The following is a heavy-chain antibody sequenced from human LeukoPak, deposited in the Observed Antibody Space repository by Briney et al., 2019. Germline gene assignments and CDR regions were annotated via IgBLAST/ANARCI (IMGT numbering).Heavy chain of an antibody. CDR3: ARITTGHDF. Sequence: SETLSLTCAVSGTSFSYYYWSWIRQPPGKGLEWIGEVNHSGYTNDNPSLKSRVTISVDTSKNQFSLRLRSVTAADTGVYFCARITTGHDFWGQGTLGTVSS. CDR1: GTSFSYYY. V-gene: IGHV4-34*01. CDR2: VNHSGYT. D-gene: IGHD4-17*01. J-gene: IGHJ4*02.